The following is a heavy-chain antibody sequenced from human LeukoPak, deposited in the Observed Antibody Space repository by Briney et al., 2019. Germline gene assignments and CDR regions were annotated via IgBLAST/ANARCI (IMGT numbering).Heavy chain of an antibody. J-gene: IGHJ4*02. CDR1: GYTFTSYG. Sequence: ASVKVSCKASGYTFTSYGISWVRQAPGQGLEWMGWISAYNGNTNYAQKLQGRVIMTTDTSTSTAYMELRGLRSDDTAVYYCARESHYYDSSGYQGMDYWGQGTLVTVSS. V-gene: IGHV1-18*01. CDR2: ISAYNGNT. CDR3: ARESHYYDSSGYQGMDY. D-gene: IGHD3-22*01.